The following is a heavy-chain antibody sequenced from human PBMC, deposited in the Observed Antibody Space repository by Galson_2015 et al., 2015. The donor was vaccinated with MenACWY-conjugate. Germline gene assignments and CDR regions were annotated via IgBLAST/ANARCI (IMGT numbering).Heavy chain of an antibody. CDR2: INTGNGNT. CDR1: GYTLTTYA. Sequence: SVKVSCKASGYTLTTYAMHWVRQAPGQRLEWMGWINTGNGNTKYSQKFQDRVTIIRETSASIAYMELSSLTSEDTAVYYCARDAGGSHWDYWGQGTLVTVSS. CDR3: ARDAGGSHWDY. V-gene: IGHV1-3*04. D-gene: IGHD1-26*01. J-gene: IGHJ4*02.